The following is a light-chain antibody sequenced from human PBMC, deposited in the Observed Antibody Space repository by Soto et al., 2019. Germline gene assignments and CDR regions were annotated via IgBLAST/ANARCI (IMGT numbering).Light chain of an antibody. CDR2: DAS. CDR1: QSVSSY. V-gene: IGKV3-11*01. CDR3: HQDFNLPWT. Sequence: EIVLTQSPATLSLSPAERSTLSCRASQSVSSYLAWYQQKPGQAPRLLIYDASNRATGIPARFSGSGSGTDFTLTISSLQPEDFAVYFCHQDFNLPWTFGQGTKVDI. J-gene: IGKJ1*01.